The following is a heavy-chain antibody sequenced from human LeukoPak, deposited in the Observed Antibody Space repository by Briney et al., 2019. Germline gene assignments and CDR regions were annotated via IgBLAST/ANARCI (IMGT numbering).Heavy chain of an antibody. Sequence: ASVKVSCKASGYTFTSYDINWVRQATGQGLEWMGWMNPNSGNTGYAQKFQGRVTMTRNTSISTAYMELSSLRSEDTAVYYCARGGHGAGSYWPVVDYWGQGTLVTVSS. J-gene: IGHJ4*02. CDR3: ARGGHGAGSYWPVVDY. V-gene: IGHV1-8*01. D-gene: IGHD3-10*01. CDR1: GYTFTSYD. CDR2: MNPNSGNT.